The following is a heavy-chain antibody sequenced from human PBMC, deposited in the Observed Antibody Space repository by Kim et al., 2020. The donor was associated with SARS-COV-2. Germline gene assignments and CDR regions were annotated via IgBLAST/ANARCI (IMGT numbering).Heavy chain of an antibody. Sequence: ASVKVSCKASGYTFDDYYIHWVRQAPGQGLEWMGRINTDTGVPNYAQKFQGRVTMTRDTSINTAYMELSGLRSDDTVIYYCAREAYPRGFDVWGQGTTVT. V-gene: IGHV1-2*05. D-gene: IGHD2-21*01. CDR2: INTDTGVP. J-gene: IGHJ6*02. CDR1: GYTFDDYY. CDR3: AREAYPRGFDV.